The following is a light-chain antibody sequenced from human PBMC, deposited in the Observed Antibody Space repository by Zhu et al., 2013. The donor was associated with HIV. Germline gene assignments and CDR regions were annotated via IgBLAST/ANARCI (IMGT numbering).Light chain of an antibody. V-gene: IGLV2-14*01. Sequence: QSALTQPASVSGSPGQSITISCTGTSSDVGAYNYVSWFLQHPGKAPKLLIYEVSNRPSGVSSRFSGSKSGNTASLTISGLQAEDEADYYCSSYTSSARVFGGGTKLTVL. J-gene: IGLJ2*01. CDR1: SSDVGAYNY. CDR2: EVS. CDR3: SSYTSSARV.